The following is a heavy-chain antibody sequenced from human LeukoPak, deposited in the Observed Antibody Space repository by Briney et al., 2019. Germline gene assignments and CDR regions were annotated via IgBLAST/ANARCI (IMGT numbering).Heavy chain of an antibody. CDR2: IKRKTDGGTT. V-gene: IGHV3-15*01. CDR1: GFTFINAW. D-gene: IGHD3-3*01. CDR3: TTLQTYYENDY. Sequence: GGSLRLSCAVSGFTFINAWMNWVRQAPGKGLEWVCRIKRKTDGGTTDYAPPVKGRFTISRDDSENTLYLQMNRLKTEDTAVYYCTTLQTYYENDYWGQGTLVTVSS. J-gene: IGHJ4*02.